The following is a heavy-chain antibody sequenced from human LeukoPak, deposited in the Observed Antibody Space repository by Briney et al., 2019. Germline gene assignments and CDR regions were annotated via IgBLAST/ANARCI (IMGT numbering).Heavy chain of an antibody. CDR3: ARDPGYSYALDY. V-gene: IGHV3-48*02. J-gene: IGHJ4*02. CDR2: ISWGSNVI. D-gene: IGHD5-18*01. CDR1: GFTFSTYS. Sequence: GGSLRLSCSASGFTFSTYSMNWVRQAPGKGLEWLSYISWGSNVIYYADSVKGRFTTPRDDAKNSLFLQMNSLTDEDTAVYYCARDPGYSYALDYWGRGTLVTVSS.